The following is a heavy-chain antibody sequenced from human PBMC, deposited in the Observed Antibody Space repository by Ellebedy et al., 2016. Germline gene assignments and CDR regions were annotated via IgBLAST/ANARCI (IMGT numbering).Heavy chain of an antibody. V-gene: IGHV5-10-1*01. CDR2: TDPSDSYT. J-gene: IGHJ6*02. CDR1: GYSFTTYW. D-gene: IGHD3-10*01. Sequence: GESLKISXKGSGYSFTTYWITWVRQWPGKGLEWMGRTDPSDSYTNYSPSLQGHVTISTDKSISTAYLQWSSLKASDTAMYYCARRRAGSEQYGLDVWGQGTTVTVSS. CDR3: ARRRAGSEQYGLDV.